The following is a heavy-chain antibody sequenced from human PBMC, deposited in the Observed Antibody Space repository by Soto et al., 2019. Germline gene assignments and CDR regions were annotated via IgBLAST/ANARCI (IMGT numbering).Heavy chain of an antibody. CDR3: ARDKLYCGVMSCYPRDFYGMDV. J-gene: IGHJ6*02. CDR2: IYAGGAT. Sequence: VQLVETGGGLIQPGGSLRLSCTASGFTVSGNYMSWVRQAPGKALEWVSVIYAGGATSYADSVKGRFTISRDNSKNTVYLQMNNLRAEDTAVYHCARDKLYCGVMSCYPRDFYGMDVWGQGTTVTVSS. V-gene: IGHV3-53*02. D-gene: IGHD2-15*01. CDR1: GFTVSGNY.